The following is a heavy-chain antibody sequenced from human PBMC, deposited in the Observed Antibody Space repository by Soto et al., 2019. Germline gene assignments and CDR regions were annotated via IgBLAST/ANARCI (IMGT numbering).Heavy chain of an antibody. Sequence: SETLSLTCTVSGGSISSSSYYWGWIRQPPGKGLEWIGSIYYSGSTYYNPSLKSRVTISVDTSKNQFSLKLSSVTAADTAVYYCARREGWNYEGSGCFDYWGQGTLVTVSS. V-gene: IGHV4-39*01. CDR2: IYYSGST. CDR1: GGSISSSSYY. CDR3: ARREGWNYEGSGCFDY. D-gene: IGHD1-7*01. J-gene: IGHJ4*02.